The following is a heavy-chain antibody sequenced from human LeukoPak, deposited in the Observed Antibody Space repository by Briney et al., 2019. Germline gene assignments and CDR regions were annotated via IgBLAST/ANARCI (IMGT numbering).Heavy chain of an antibody. CDR1: GFTFSSYE. Sequence: GGSLRLSCAASGFTFSSYEMNWVRQAPGKGLEWVASISTSSSYIYYADSLKGRFTISRDNAKNSMYLQMNSLRTEDTAVYYCARVKDHRGIAVAGSDYWGQGTLVTVSS. CDR3: ARVKDHRGIAVAGSDY. D-gene: IGHD6-13*01. J-gene: IGHJ4*02. V-gene: IGHV3-21*01. CDR2: ISTSSSYI.